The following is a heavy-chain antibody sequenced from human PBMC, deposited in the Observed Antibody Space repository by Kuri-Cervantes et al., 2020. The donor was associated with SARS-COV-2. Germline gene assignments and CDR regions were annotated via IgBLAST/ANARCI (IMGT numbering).Heavy chain of an antibody. D-gene: IGHD3-3*01. CDR1: GYTFTTYA. V-gene: IGHV1-18*01. J-gene: IGHJ5*02. CDR3: ARNHYDFWSGRNWFDP. Sequence: ASVKVSCKASGYTFTTYAITWVRQAPGQGLEWMGWISTYTGNTNYAQKLQGRVTMTTDTSTSTAYMELRSLRSDDTAVYYCARNHYDFWSGRNWFDPWGQGALVTVSS. CDR2: ISTYTGNT.